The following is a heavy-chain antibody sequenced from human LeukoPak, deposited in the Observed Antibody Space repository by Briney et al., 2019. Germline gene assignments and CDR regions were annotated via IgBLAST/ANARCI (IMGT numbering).Heavy chain of an antibody. CDR1: GFTFSSYA. D-gene: IGHD3-16*02. CDR3: AKGSTDYVWGSYLSTDAFDI. J-gene: IGHJ3*02. CDR2: ISGSGGST. V-gene: IGHV3-23*01. Sequence: GGSLRLSCAASGFTFSSYAMSWVRQAPGKGLEWVSAISGSGGSTYYADSVKGRFTISRDNSKNTLYLQMNSLRAEDTAVYYCAKGSTDYVWGSYLSTDAFDIWGQGTMVTVSS.